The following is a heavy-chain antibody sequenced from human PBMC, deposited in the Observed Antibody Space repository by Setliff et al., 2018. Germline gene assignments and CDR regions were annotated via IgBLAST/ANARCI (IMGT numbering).Heavy chain of an antibody. V-gene: IGHV1-18*01. CDR2: ISAYNGNT. D-gene: IGHD3-9*01. CDR3: ARDEAPRYFDWLLGRKYYYYGMDV. Sequence: ASVKVSCKASGYTFTSYGISWVRQAPGQGLEWIGWISAYNGNTNYAQKLQGRVTMTTDTSTSTAYMELRSLRSDDTAVYYCARDEAPRYFDWLLGRKYYYYGMDVWGQGTTVTVSS. CDR1: GYTFTSYG. J-gene: IGHJ6*02.